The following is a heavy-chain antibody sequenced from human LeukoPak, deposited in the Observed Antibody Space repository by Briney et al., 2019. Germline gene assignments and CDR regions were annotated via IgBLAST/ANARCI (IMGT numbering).Heavy chain of an antibody. CDR2: ISSSGSTI. CDR3: AREKPQLDY. V-gene: IGHV3-48*03. Sequence: GSLRLSCAASGFTFSSYEMNWVRQAPGRGLEWVSYISSSGSTIYYADSVKGRFTISRDNAKNSLYLQMKSLRVEDTAVYYCAREKPQLDYWGQGTLVTVSS. J-gene: IGHJ4*02. CDR1: GFTFSSYE.